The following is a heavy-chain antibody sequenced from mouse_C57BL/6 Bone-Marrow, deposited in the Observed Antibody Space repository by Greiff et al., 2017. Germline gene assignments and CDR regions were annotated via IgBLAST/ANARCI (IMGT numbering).Heavy chain of an antibody. CDR3: ARDGKGYYAMDY. Sequence: VQLQQSGAELVRPGASVKLSCKASGYTFTDYYINWVKQRPGQGLEWIARIYPGSGNTYYNEKFKGKATLTAETSSSTAYMQLSSLTSEDSAVYFCARDGKGYYAMDYWGQGPSVTVSS. V-gene: IGHV1-76*01. J-gene: IGHJ4*01. D-gene: IGHD2-1*01. CDR2: IYPGSGNT. CDR1: GYTFTDYY.